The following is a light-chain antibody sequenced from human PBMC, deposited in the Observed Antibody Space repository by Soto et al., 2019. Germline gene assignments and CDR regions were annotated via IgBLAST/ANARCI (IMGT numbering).Light chain of an antibody. CDR3: QQYGGSPRT. CDR1: QSIGSSY. Sequence: DSVLTLYPCTLSYAPGERAPASCRASQSIGSSYLAWYQQKPGQAPRLLIYGASSRATGIPDKFSGSGSGTDFTLTISRLEPEDFAVYYCQQYGGSPRTFGQGTRLEIK. J-gene: IGKJ5*01. V-gene: IGKV3-20*01. CDR2: GAS.